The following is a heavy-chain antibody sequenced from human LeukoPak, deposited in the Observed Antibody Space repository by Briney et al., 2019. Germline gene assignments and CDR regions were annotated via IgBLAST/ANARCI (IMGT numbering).Heavy chain of an antibody. CDR1: GFTLSSYA. J-gene: IGHJ4*02. CDR3: AKVRYSGSYYPLDY. D-gene: IGHD1-26*01. Sequence: PGGSLRLSCAASGFTLSSYAMSWVRQAPGKGLEWVSAISGSGGSTYYADSVKGRFTISRDNSKNTLYLQMNSLRAEDTAVYYCAKVRYSGSYYPLDYWGQGTLVTVSS. CDR2: ISGSGGST. V-gene: IGHV3-23*01.